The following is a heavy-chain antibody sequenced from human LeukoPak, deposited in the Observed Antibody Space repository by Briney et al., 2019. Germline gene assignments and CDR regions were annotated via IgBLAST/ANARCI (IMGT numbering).Heavy chain of an antibody. CDR1: GFTFSSYA. CDR3: AKDLVSAYSSSSY. V-gene: IGHV3-23*01. J-gene: IGHJ4*02. CDR2: ISGSGGST. Sequence: TGGSLRLSCAASGFTFSSYAMSWVRQAPGKGLEWVSAISGSGGSTYYADSVKGRFTISRDNSKNTLYLQMNSLRAEDTAVYYCAKDLVSAYSSSSYWGQGTLVTVSS. D-gene: IGHD6-6*01.